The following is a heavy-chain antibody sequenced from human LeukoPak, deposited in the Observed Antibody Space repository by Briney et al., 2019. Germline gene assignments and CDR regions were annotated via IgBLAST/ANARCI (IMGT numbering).Heavy chain of an antibody. D-gene: IGHD4-17*01. CDR3: ARKNTAYRDYGGYTYYYIDV. CDR1: GASTNSYY. CDR2: VHTSGST. V-gene: IGHV4-4*08. Sequence: SETLSLTCTVSGASTNSYYWHWVRQSPGKGLEWIGYVHTSGSTDYNSSLKSRVTISVDTSKNQFSLRLRSVTAADTAVYYCARKNTAYRDYGGYTYYYIDVWGKGTTVTVSS. J-gene: IGHJ6*03.